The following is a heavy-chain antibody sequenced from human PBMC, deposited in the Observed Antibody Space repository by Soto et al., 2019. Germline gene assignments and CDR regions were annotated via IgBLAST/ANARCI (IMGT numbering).Heavy chain of an antibody. V-gene: IGHV4-59*08. J-gene: IGHJ4*02. Sequence: QVQLQESGPGLVKPSETLSLTCTVSGGSINSYCWSWIRQPPGKGLEWIAYIFDSGNANYNPSLKSRVTISVGTSKNQFSLKLTSVTAADTAVYYCARHRRTTVAKFYFDNWGQGARVTVSS. D-gene: IGHD4-4*01. CDR1: GGSINSYC. CDR3: ARHRRTTVAKFYFDN. CDR2: IFDSGNA.